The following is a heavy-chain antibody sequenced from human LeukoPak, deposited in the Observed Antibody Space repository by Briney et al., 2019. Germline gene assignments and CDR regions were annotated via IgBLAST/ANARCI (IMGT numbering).Heavy chain of an antibody. CDR3: ATYMVRGSYYFDY. CDR2: IYNSGST. D-gene: IGHD1-26*01. V-gene: IGHV4-59*08. Sequence: SEALSLTCTVSGGSIRSYYWSWIRQPPGKGLEWIGYIYNSGSTNYNPSLKSRVTISVDTSKNQFSLKLSSVTAADTAVYYCATYMVRGSYYFDYWGQGTLVTVSS. J-gene: IGHJ4*02. CDR1: GGSIRSYY.